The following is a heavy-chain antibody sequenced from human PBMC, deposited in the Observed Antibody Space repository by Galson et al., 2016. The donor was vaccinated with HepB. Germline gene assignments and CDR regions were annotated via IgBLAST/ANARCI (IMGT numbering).Heavy chain of an antibody. Sequence: SLRLSCAASGFTFNRYTMSWVRQAPGKGLEWVAYISSSSSYIYYADSVKGRFTISRDTAKKSLYLQMNSLRAEDTAVYYCARAPIEVDGMRHYYYGMDVWGQGTTVTVSS. D-gene: IGHD6-13*01. J-gene: IGHJ6*02. CDR3: ARAPIEVDGMRHYYYGMDV. CDR1: GFTFNRYT. V-gene: IGHV3-21*01. CDR2: ISSSSSYI.